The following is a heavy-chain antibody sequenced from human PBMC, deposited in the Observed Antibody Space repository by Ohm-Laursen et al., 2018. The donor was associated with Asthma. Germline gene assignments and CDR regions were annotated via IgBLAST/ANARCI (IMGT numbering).Heavy chain of an antibody. CDR3: ARWQEMAVGFDY. D-gene: IGHD5-24*01. V-gene: IGHV3-30*03. CDR2: ISYDGSNK. J-gene: IGHJ4*02. Sequence: SLRLSCAASGFTFSSYGMHWVRQAPGKGLEWVAVISYDGSNKYYADSVKGRFTISRDNSKNTLYLQMNSLRAEDTAVYYCARWQEMAVGFDYWGQGTLVTVPS. CDR1: GFTFSSYG.